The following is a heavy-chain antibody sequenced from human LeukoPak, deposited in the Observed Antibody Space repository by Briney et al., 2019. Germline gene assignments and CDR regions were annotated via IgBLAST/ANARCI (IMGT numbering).Heavy chain of an antibody. CDR2: INHSGST. D-gene: IGHD3-16*01. Sequence: SETLSLTCAVYGGSFSGYYWSWIRQPPGKGLEWIGEINHSGSTNYNPSLKSRVTISVDTSKNQLSLKLTSMTAADTALYFCARTRGTYFDNWGQGTLVTVSS. J-gene: IGHJ4*02. V-gene: IGHV4-34*01. CDR3: ARTRGTYFDN. CDR1: GGSFSGYY.